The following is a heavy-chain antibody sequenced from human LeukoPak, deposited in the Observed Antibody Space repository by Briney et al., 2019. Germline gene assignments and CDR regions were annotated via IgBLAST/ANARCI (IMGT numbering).Heavy chain of an antibody. CDR3: ARDPYSGSYGNYYYYFMDV. J-gene: IGHJ6*03. V-gene: IGHV3-21*01. CDR2: ITSGSSYI. Sequence: GGSLRLSCAASGFTFSSCMNWVRQAPGKGLEWVSSITSGSSYIYYADSVKGRFTISRDNAKNSLYLQMNSLRAEDTAVYYCARDPYSGSYGNYYYYFMDVWGKGTTVTISS. CDR1: GFTFSSC. D-gene: IGHD1-26*01.